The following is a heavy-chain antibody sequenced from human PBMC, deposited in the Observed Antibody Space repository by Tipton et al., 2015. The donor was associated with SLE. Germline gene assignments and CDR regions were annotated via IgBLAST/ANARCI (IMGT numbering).Heavy chain of an antibody. D-gene: IGHD3-9*01. CDR1: GGSISSHY. J-gene: IGHJ4*02. CDR3: ARALILTGYGY. Sequence: TLSLTCTVSGGSISSHYWSWIRQPPGKGLEWIGYIYYRGSTNYNPSLKSRVTISVDTSKNQFSLKLSSVTAADTAVYYCARALILTGYGYWGQGTLVTVSS. V-gene: IGHV4-59*11. CDR2: IYYRGST.